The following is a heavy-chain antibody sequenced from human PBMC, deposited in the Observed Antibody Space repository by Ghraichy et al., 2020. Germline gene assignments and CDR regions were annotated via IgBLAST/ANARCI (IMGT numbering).Heavy chain of an antibody. D-gene: IGHD2-15*01. J-gene: IGHJ4*02. CDR2: INHSGST. CDR3: ARGYCSGGSCYSGGDDY. Sequence: SETLSLTCAVYGGSFSGYYWSWIRQPTGKGLEWIGEINHSGSTNYNPSLKSRVTISVDTSKNQFSLKLSSVTAADTAVYYCARGYCSGGSCYSGGDDYWGQGTLVTVSS. V-gene: IGHV4-34*01. CDR1: GGSFSGYY.